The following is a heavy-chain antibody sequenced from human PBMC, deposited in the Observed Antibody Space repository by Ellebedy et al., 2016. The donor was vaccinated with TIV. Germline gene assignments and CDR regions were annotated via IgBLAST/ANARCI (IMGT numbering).Heavy chain of an antibody. J-gene: IGHJ6*02. Sequence: SVKVSXXASGGTFSSYAISWVRQAPGQGLEWMGGIIPIFGTANYAQKFQGRVTITADKSTSTAYMELRSLRSDDTAVYYCARVLQDYDFWSGYYNYYYYGMDVWGQGTTVTVSS. CDR1: GGTFSSYA. CDR2: IIPIFGTA. CDR3: ARVLQDYDFWSGYYNYYYYGMDV. V-gene: IGHV1-69*06. D-gene: IGHD3-3*01.